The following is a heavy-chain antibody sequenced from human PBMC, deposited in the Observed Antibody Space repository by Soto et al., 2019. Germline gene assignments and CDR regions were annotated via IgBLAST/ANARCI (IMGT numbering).Heavy chain of an antibody. J-gene: IGHJ3*02. Sequence: QVQLQESGPGLVKPSETLSLTCTVSGGSVSSGSYYWSWIRQPPGKGLEWIGYIYYSGSTNYNPPLKSRVTISVDTSKNQFSLKLSSVTAADTAVYYCARRVSVYSSGYMDDAFDIWGQGTMVTVSS. CDR3: ARRVSVYSSGYMDDAFDI. V-gene: IGHV4-61*01. CDR2: IYYSGST. D-gene: IGHD5-18*01. CDR1: GGSVSSGSYY.